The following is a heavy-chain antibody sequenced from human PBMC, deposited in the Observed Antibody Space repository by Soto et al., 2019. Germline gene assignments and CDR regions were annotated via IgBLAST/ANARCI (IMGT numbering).Heavy chain of an antibody. Sequence: QVQLQESGPGLVKPSQTLSLTCTVSGDSISRGGYYYNWIRHLPGKGLEWIGYIYHTGSTNYNPSLKSRVTISVDTSKNQLSLELRSVTAADTAVYYCVRGGAGGYGLGWFDPWGQGTLVTVSS. CDR2: IYHTGST. J-gene: IGHJ5*01. V-gene: IGHV4-31*03. D-gene: IGHD2-15*01. CDR1: GDSISRGGYY. CDR3: VRGGAGGYGLGWFDP.